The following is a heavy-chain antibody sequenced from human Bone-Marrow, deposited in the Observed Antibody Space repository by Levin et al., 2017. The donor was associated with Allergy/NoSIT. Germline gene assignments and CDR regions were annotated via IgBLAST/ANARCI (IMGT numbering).Heavy chain of an antibody. Sequence: PGGSLRLSCEASGFTLSRFAVNWVRQAPGRGLEWVSVITGYGGTYYSDSVKGRFAISRDDSKNTLYLQMNSLRVDDTALYFCAKAEDYYGSGNPAYVMDVWGQGTTVTVSS. D-gene: IGHD3-10*01. CDR1: GFTLSRFA. CDR2: ITGYGGT. J-gene: IGHJ6*02. V-gene: IGHV3-23*01. CDR3: AKAEDYYGSGNPAYVMDV.